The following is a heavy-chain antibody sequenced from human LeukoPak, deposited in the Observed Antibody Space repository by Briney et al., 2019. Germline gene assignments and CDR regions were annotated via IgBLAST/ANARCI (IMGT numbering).Heavy chain of an antibody. V-gene: IGHV4-61*02. J-gene: IGHJ4*02. CDR1: GGSISSGSYY. CDR3: ARFSSYCDSSGYSRYYFDY. Sequence: SQTLSLTCTVSGGSISSGSYYWSWIRQPAGKGLEWIGRIYTSGSTNYNPSLKSRVTISVDTSKNQFSLKLSSVTAADTAVYYCARFSSYCDSSGYSRYYFDYWGQGTLVTVSS. CDR2: IYTSGST. D-gene: IGHD3-22*01.